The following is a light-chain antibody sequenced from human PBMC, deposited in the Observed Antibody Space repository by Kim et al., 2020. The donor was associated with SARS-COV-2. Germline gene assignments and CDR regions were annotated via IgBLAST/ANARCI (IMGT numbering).Light chain of an antibody. J-gene: IGKJ2*03. Sequence: DIVMTQSPDSLAVSLGERATINCKSSQSVLSNSNNKNYLTWYQQKPGQPPKLLIYWASTRESGVPDRFSGSGSGTDFTLTTSSLQAEDVAIYYCQQYYDSRYSFGQGTKLEI. CDR1: QSVLSNSNNKNY. V-gene: IGKV4-1*01. CDR3: QQYYDSRYS. CDR2: WAS.